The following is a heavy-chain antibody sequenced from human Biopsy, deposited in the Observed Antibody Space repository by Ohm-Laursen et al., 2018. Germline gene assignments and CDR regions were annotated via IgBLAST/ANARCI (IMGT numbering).Heavy chain of an antibody. J-gene: IGHJ6*02. D-gene: IGHD3-10*01. CDR3: VKDIRRYFYGMDV. CDR1: DFTFDDYA. V-gene: IGHV3-9*01. Sequence: SLRLSCAASDFTFDDYAMSWVRQRPGKGLEWVSGITWNSGHIAYADSVKGRFTISGDNAKNVLWLQMNSLRVDDTAMYYCVKDIRRYFYGMDVWGQGTTVTVS. CDR2: ITWNSGHI.